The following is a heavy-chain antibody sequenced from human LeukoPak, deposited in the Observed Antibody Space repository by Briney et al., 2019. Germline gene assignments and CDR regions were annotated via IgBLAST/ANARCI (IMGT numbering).Heavy chain of an antibody. Sequence: SETLSLTCTVSGGSISSSSYYWGWIRQPPGKGLEWIGSIYYSGSTYYNPSLKSRVTISVDTSKNQCSLKLSSVTAADTAVYYCARVEGIQLWLVTSRGNYYFDYWGQGTLVTVSS. CDR2: IYYSGST. J-gene: IGHJ4*02. D-gene: IGHD5-18*01. CDR1: GGSISSSSYY. CDR3: ARVEGIQLWLVTSRGNYYFDY. V-gene: IGHV4-39*07.